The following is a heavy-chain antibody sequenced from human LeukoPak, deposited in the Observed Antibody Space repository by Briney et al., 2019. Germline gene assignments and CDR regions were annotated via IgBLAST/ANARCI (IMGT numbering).Heavy chain of an antibody. CDR3: AREGEAFDY. Sequence: GGSLRLSCAASGFTFDNHIISWIRQAPGKGLEWVANMRQDGSEKFYVDSVRGRFTVSRDNAKNSLYLQMNGLRVEDTALYFCAREGEAFDYWGQGTLVTVSS. CDR2: MRQDGSEK. D-gene: IGHD3-16*01. J-gene: IGHJ4*02. CDR1: GFTFDNHI. V-gene: IGHV3-7*01.